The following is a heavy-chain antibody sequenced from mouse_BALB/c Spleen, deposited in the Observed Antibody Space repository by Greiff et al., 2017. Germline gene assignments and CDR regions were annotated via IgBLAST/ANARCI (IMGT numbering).Heavy chain of an antibody. CDR3: ARSRGNYVWYFDV. CDR2: IDPSDSET. V-gene: IGHV1S127*01. CDR1: GYSFTSYW. Sequence: QVQLQQSGPQLVRPGASVKISCKASGYSFTSYWMHWVKQRPGQGLEWIGMIDPSDSETRLNQKFKDKATLTVDKSSSTAYMQLSSPTSEDSAVYYCARSRGNYVWYFDVWGAGTTVTVSS. D-gene: IGHD2-1*01. J-gene: IGHJ1*01.